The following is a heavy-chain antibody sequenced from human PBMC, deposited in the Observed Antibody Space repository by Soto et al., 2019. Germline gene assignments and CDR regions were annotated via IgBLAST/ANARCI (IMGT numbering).Heavy chain of an antibody. Sequence: QVQLQQWGAGLLKPSETLSLTCAVYGGSFSGYYWSWIRQPPGKGLEWIGEINHSGSTNYNPSLKSRVTISVDTSKNQFSLKLSSVTAADTAVYYCARTPRVYDYVWGSYWSYYGMDVWGQGTTVTVSS. V-gene: IGHV4-34*01. CDR3: ARTPRVYDYVWGSYWSYYGMDV. CDR1: GGSFSGYY. CDR2: INHSGST. J-gene: IGHJ6*02. D-gene: IGHD3-16*01.